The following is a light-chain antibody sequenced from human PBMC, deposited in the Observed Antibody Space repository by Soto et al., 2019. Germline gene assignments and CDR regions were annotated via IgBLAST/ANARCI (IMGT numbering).Light chain of an antibody. Sequence: QSVLTQPPSLSEAPRQTVTISCSGSTSNIGSNAVNWYQQFPGKAPKLLIYYDDLLPSGVSDRFSGSKSGPSASLAISGLQSEDEADYYCAAWDDSLKGVVFGGGTKLTVL. J-gene: IGLJ2*01. CDR3: AAWDDSLKGVV. CDR1: TSNIGSNA. V-gene: IGLV1-36*01. CDR2: YDD.